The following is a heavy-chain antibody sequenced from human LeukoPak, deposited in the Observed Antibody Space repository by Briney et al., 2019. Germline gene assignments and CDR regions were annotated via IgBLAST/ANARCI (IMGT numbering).Heavy chain of an antibody. CDR2: ISSSGSTI. CDR1: GFTFSSYE. CDR3: ARDREGSSGSPKWFDP. D-gene: IGHD6-25*01. J-gene: IGHJ5*02. V-gene: IGHV3-48*03. Sequence: GGSLTLSCAASGFTFSSYEVNWVRQAPGKGLEWVSYISSSGSTIYYADSVKGRFTISRDNAKNSLYLQMNSLRAEDTAVYYCARDREGSSGSPKWFDPWGQGTLVTVSS.